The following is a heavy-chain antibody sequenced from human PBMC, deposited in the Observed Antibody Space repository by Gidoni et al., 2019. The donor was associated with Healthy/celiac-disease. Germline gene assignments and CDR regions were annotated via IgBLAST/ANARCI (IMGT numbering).Heavy chain of an antibody. Sequence: QVQLQESGPGLVKPSQTLSLTCTVSGGSISSGSYYWSWIRQPAGKGLEWIGRIYTRGSTNYNPSLKSRVTISVDTSKNQFSLKLSSVTAADTAVYYCASYDYSKGTDAFDIWGQGTMVTVSS. CDR1: GGSISSGSYY. CDR2: IYTRGST. J-gene: IGHJ3*02. V-gene: IGHV4-61*02. CDR3: ASYDYSKGTDAFDI. D-gene: IGHD4-4*01.